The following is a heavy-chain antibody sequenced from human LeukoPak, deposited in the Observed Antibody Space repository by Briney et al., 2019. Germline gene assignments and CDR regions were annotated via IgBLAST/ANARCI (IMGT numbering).Heavy chain of an antibody. CDR3: AREAAMVNFDY. D-gene: IGHD5-18*01. CDR2: ISYDGSNK. CDR1: GFTFSSYA. J-gene: IGHJ4*02. V-gene: IGHV3-30*04. Sequence: GRSLRLSCAASGFTFSSYAMHWVRQAPGKGLEWVAVISYDGSNKYYADSVKGRFTISRDNSKNTLYLQMNSLRAEDTAVHYCAREAAMVNFDYWGQGTLVTVSS.